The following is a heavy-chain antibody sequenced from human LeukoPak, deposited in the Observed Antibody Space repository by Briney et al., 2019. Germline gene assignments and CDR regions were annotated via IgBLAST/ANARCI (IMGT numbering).Heavy chain of an antibody. CDR2: INHSGST. CDR1: GGSFGVYY. Sequence: PSETLSLTCAVYGGSFGVYYWNWIRQPPGKGLEWIGEINHSGSTNYNPSLKSRVTISVDTSKNQFSLKLSSVTAADTAVYYCARAILGVIDLYFDYWGQGTLVTVSS. CDR3: ARAILGVIDLYFDY. D-gene: IGHD3-10*01. J-gene: IGHJ4*02. V-gene: IGHV4-34*01.